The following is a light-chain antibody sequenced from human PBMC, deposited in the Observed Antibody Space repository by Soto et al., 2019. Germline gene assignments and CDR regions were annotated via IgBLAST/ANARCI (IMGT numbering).Light chain of an antibody. CDR1: QTISSW. J-gene: IGKJ5*01. CDR3: QQYGSSHIT. CDR2: KAS. V-gene: IGKV1-5*03. Sequence: DIQMTQSPSTLSGSVGDRVTITCRASQTISSWLAWYQQKPGKAPKPLIYKASTLKSGVPSRFSGSGYGTEFTLTISRLEPEDFAVYYCQQYGSSHITFGQGTRLEI.